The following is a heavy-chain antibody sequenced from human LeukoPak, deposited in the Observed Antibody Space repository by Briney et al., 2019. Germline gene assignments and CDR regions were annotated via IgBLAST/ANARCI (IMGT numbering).Heavy chain of an antibody. J-gene: IGHJ4*02. V-gene: IGHV3-23*01. Sequence: GGSLRLSCAVSGFAFGSEAMSWVRQSPARGLEWVASISPGGGTTYYADYVKGRFTISRDNSKNTLYLQMNSLRAEDTAVYYCAAAAGTAVPDYWGQGTLVTVSS. CDR3: AAAAGTAVPDY. D-gene: IGHD6-13*01. CDR1: GFAFGSEA. CDR2: ISPGGGTT.